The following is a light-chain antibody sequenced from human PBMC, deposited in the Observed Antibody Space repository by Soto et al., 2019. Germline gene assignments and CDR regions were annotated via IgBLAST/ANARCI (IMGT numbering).Light chain of an antibody. CDR1: QSINIY. J-gene: IGKJ2*01. CDR2: SAS. CDR3: QQSYRSPYT. Sequence: IQMTQSPSSLSASVGDRVTVTCRASQSINIYLNWYQKKPEKAPTLLIYSASNLQSGVPSRFSGGGSRTDFTLTISSLQAEDFATYYCQQSYRSPYTFGQGTKLEIK. V-gene: IGKV1-39*01.